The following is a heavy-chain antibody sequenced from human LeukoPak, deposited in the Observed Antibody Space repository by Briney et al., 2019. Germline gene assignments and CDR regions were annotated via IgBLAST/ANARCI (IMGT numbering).Heavy chain of an antibody. J-gene: IGHJ4*02. V-gene: IGHV4-38-2*01. D-gene: IGHD2-2*01. CDR3: SMLPGAYFFDY. CDR1: GYTSGYQ. Sequence: PSETLSLTCAVSGYTSGYQWGWIRQPPGKGLEWIGSLHHSGTTYYNPSLKSRVTMSVDTSKKQFSLNLSSVTAADTALYFCSMLPGAYFFDYWSQGILVTVSS. CDR2: LHHSGTT.